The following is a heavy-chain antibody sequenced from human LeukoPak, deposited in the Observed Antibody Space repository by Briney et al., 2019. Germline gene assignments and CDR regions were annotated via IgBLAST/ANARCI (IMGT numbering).Heavy chain of an antibody. CDR3: IVMSIAAHRDGPLDY. V-gene: IGHV3-73*01. CDR1: GFTFSGSA. Sequence: GGSLRLSCAASGFTFSGSAMHWVRQASGEGLEWVGRIRSKANSYATAYAASVKGRFTISRDDSKNTAYLQMNSLKTEDTAVYYCIVMSIAAHRDGPLDYWGQGTLVTVSS. D-gene: IGHD6-6*01. CDR2: IRSKANSYAT. J-gene: IGHJ4*02.